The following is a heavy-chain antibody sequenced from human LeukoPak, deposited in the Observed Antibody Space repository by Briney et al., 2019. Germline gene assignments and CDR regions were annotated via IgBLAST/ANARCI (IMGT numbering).Heavy chain of an antibody. J-gene: IGHJ4*02. CDR3: ASNVVGAF. CDR1: GFTFSRYW. D-gene: IGHD1-26*01. Sequence: GGSLRLSCAASGFTFSRYWMSWVRQAPGKGLEWVANIKQDGSEKYYVDSVEGRFTISRDNAKNSLYLQMNSLRAEDTAMYYCASNVVGAFRGQGTLVTVSS. V-gene: IGHV3-7*01. CDR2: IKQDGSEK.